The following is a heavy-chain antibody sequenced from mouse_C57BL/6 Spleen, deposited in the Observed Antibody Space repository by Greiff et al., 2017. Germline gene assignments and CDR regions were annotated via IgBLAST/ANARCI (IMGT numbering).Heavy chain of an antibody. D-gene: IGHD2-1*01. V-gene: IGHV5-17*01. J-gene: IGHJ2*01. CDR2: ISSGSSTI. CDR1: GFTFSDYG. CDR3: ERGYGKMV. Sequence: EVQLVEPGGGLVKPGGSLKLSCAASGFTFSDYGMHWVRQAPEQGLEWVAYISSGSSTIYYADTVKGRFTISRDNAKNTLFLQMTSLGSEDTAMYYCERGYGKMVWGQGTTLTVSS.